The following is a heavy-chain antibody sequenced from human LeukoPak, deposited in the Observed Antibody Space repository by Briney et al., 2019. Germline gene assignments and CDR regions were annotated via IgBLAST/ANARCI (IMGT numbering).Heavy chain of an antibody. CDR3: ARPRYYYDSSGYYPDAFDI. V-gene: IGHV1-69*05. J-gene: IGHJ3*02. Sequence: ASVKVSCKASGGTFSSYAISWVRQAPGQGLEWMGRIIPIFGTANYAQKFQGRVTITTDESTSTAYMELSSLRSEDTAVYYCARPRYYYDSSGYYPDAFDIWGQGTMVTVSS. CDR1: GGTFSSYA. D-gene: IGHD3-22*01. CDR2: IIPIFGTA.